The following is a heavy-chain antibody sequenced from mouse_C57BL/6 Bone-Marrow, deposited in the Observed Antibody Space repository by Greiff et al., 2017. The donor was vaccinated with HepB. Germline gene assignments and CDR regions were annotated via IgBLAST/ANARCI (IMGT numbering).Heavy chain of an antibody. Sequence: VQLQQSGAELVRPGASVKLSCTASGFNIKDDYMHWVKQRPEQGLEWIGWIDPENGDTEYASKFQGKATIPADTSSNTAYLQLSSLTSEDTAVYYCTTVITTVVAEGAMDYWGQGTSVTVSS. CDR1: GFNIKDDY. D-gene: IGHD1-1*01. CDR2: IDPENGDT. CDR3: TTVITTVVAEGAMDY. J-gene: IGHJ4*01. V-gene: IGHV14-4*01.